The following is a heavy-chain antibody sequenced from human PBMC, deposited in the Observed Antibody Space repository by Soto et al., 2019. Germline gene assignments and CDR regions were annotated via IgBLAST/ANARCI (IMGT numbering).Heavy chain of an antibody. CDR3: ARDSAAHGPVFDY. V-gene: IGHV1-18*01. CDR2: ISTSNGDT. D-gene: IGHD6-13*01. J-gene: IGHJ4*02. CDR1: GGTFSSYA. Sequence: QVQLVQSGAEVKKPGSSVKVSCKASGGTFSSYAISWVRQAPGQGLEWMAWISTSNGDTHYAQKVQDRVSMTTDRFTSTAYMELRSLRSDDTAIYYCARDSAAHGPVFDYWGQGTLVTVSS.